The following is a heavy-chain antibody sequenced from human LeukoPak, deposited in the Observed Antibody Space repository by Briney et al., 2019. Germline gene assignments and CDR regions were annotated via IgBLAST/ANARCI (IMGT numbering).Heavy chain of an antibody. J-gene: IGHJ4*02. V-gene: IGHV3-30*03. Sequence: GSLRLSCAASGFTFSSYGMHWVRQAPGKGLEWVAVISYDGSNKYYADCVKGRFTISRDNSKNTLYLQMNSLRADATAVYYCARVNTYFDYWGQGTLVTVSS. D-gene: IGHD2/OR15-2a*01. CDR3: ARVNTYFDY. CDR2: ISYDGSNK. CDR1: GFTFSSYG.